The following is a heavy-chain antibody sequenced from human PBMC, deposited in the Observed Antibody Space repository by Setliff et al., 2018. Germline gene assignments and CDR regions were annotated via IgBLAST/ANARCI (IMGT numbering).Heavy chain of an antibody. D-gene: IGHD1-26*01. CDR2: ISGGGGTT. V-gene: IGHV3-23*01. Sequence: PGGSLRLSCAASGFTFINYAMNWVRQAPGKGPEWVSAISGGGGTTKYADSVKGRFTISRDNSKNTVYPEMNNLRADDTAVYYCAGDPPRSDWRLDSWGQGTLVTVSS. CDR3: AGDPPRSDWRLDS. J-gene: IGHJ4*02. CDR1: GFTFINYA.